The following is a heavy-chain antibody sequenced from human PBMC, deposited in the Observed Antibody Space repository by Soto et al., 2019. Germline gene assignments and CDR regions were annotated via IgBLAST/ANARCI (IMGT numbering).Heavy chain of an antibody. Sequence: SVKVSCKASGGTFSSYAISWVRQAPGQGLEWMGGIIPIFGTANYAQKFQGRVTITADESTSTAYMELSSLRSEDTAVYYCASQYYYDSSGYPGVADYWGQGTLVTVSS. J-gene: IGHJ4*02. CDR3: ASQYYYDSSGYPGVADY. V-gene: IGHV1-69*13. CDR2: IIPIFGTA. CDR1: GGTFSSYA. D-gene: IGHD3-22*01.